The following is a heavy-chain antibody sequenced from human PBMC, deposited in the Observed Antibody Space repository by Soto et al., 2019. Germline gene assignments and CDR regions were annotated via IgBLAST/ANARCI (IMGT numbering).Heavy chain of an antibody. CDR1: GYSFTSYW. J-gene: IGHJ6*02. D-gene: IGHD6-19*01. CDR2: IYPGDSDT. Sequence: GESLKISCKGSGYSFTSYWIGWVRQMPGKGLEWMGIIYPGDSDTRYSPSFQGQVTISADKSISTAYLQWSSLKASDTAMYYCARVMAQWSNYYYYFGMDVWGQGTTVTVSS. CDR3: ARVMAQWSNYYYYFGMDV. V-gene: IGHV5-51*01.